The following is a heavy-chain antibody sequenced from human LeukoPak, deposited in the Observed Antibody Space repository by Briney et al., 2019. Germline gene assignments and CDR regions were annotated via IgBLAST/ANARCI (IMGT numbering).Heavy chain of an antibody. Sequence: TSVKVSCKTSGYTFTNYAITWLRQAPGQGLEWMGWVTPHNGNTNYAQKFLDRVTMTTNTSTTTGYMQLRSLTSDDAAMYYCARDRGGYGDYSYWGQGTLVTVSS. V-gene: IGHV1-18*04. D-gene: IGHD4-17*01. CDR3: ARDRGGYGDYSY. CDR2: VTPHNGNT. J-gene: IGHJ4*02. CDR1: GYTFTNYA.